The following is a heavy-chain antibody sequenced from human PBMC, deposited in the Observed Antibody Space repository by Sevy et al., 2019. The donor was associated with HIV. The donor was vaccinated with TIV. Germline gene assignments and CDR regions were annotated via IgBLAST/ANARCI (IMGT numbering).Heavy chain of an antibody. CDR3: ARDRGEILRSAFDY. CDR2: ISYDGRNNK. Sequence: GGSLRLSCAASGFTFSDYSMHWVRQAPGKGLEWVAVISYDGRNNKYNVDSVKGRFTISRDNSKNRLFLQMNSLRAEDSAIYYCARDRGEILRSAFDYWGQGTLVTVSS. CDR1: GFTFSDYS. J-gene: IGHJ4*02. V-gene: IGHV3-30*14. D-gene: IGHD3-16*01.